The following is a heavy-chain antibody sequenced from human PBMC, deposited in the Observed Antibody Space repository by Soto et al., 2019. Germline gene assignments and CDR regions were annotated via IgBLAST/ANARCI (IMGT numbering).Heavy chain of an antibody. CDR3: ARVAPPPDP. CDR2: INAGNGNT. V-gene: IGHV1-3*01. CDR1: TGXA. J-gene: IGHJ5*02. Sequence: TGXAMHWVRQAPGQRLEWMGWINAGNGNTKYSQKFQGRVTITRDTSASTAYMELSSLRSEDTAVYYCARVAPPPDPWGQGTLVPVSS.